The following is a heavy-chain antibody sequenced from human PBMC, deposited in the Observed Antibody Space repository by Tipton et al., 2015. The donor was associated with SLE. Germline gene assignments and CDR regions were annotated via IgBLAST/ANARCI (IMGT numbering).Heavy chain of an antibody. CDR1: GYSISSGYY. D-gene: IGHD3-22*01. Sequence: TLSLTCAVSGYSISSGYYWGWIRQPAGKGLEWIGHMYTSGSTNYNPSLKSRVTISLDTSKNQFSLKLSSVTAADTAVYYCAREGNYYDSSGPIDYFDYWGQGTLVTVSS. V-gene: IGHV4-61*09. J-gene: IGHJ4*02. CDR3: AREGNYYDSSGPIDYFDY. CDR2: MYTSGST.